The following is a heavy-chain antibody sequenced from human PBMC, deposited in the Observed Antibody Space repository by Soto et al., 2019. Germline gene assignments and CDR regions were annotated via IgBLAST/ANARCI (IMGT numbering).Heavy chain of an antibody. CDR1: CGSISSISYY. CDR3: ALTYSRHPFDY. D-gene: IGHD3-16*01. V-gene: IGHV4-39*01. J-gene: IGHJ4*02. CDR2: IYYIGIX. Sequence: SETLSLTCTVSCGSISSISYYWGWIRQPPGKCLEWIGSIYYIGIXXYNPSLKXXVTISVDTSNXQFSLXLISVTSADTAVYYCALTYSRHPFDYWGQGTLVTVXX.